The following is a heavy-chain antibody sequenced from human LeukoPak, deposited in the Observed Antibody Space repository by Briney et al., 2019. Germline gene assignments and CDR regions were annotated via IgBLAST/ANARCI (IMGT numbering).Heavy chain of an antibody. CDR2: INHSGST. D-gene: IGHD3-22*01. CDR3: ARWRFVYYYDSSGYDY. V-gene: IGHV4-34*01. J-gene: IGHJ4*02. Sequence: SETLSLTCAVYGGSFSGYYWSWIRQPPGKGLEWIGEINHSGSTSYNPSLKSRVTISVDTSKNQFSLKLSSVTAADTAVYYCARWRFVYYYDSSGYDYWGQGTLVTVSS. CDR1: GGSFSGYY.